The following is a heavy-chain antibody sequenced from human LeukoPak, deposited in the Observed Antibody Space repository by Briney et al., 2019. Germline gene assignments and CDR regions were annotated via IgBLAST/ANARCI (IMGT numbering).Heavy chain of an antibody. J-gene: IGHJ4*01. CDR1: GGSISSSSYY. CDR3: ASHPFSGYDWGTLFDY. CDR2: IYYSGST. Sequence: PSETLSLTCTVSGGSISSSSYYWGWIRQPPGKGLEWIGSIYYSGSTYYNPSLKSRVTISVDTSKNQFSLKLSSVTAADTAVYYCASHPFSGYDWGTLFDYWGQGTLVTVSS. V-gene: IGHV4-39*01. D-gene: IGHD5-12*01.